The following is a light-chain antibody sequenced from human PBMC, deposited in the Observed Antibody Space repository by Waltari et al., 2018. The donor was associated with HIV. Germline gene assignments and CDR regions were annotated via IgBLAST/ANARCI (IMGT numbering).Light chain of an antibody. CDR1: SSNVGRKP. Sequence: QSVLTQPPSASGTLGQSVTISCPGSSSNVGRKPVYWFQQVSGTAPKLLIYRDYQRRSGIPDRFSGSKSGASAFLTISGLRSEDEADYYCVAWDDSLSGYVFGTGTKVSVL. CDR2: RDY. J-gene: IGLJ1*01. CDR3: VAWDDSLSGYV. V-gene: IGLV1-47*01.